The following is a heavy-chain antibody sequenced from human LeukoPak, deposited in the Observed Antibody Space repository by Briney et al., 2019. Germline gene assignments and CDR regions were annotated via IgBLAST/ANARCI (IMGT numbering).Heavy chain of an antibody. Sequence: NPGGSLRLSCAASGFTFSSYGMHWVRQAPGKGLEWVAFIRYDGSNKYYADSVKGRFTISRDNAKNTLYLQMNSLRAEDTAVYYCAQQSGLYYYYYMDVWGKGTTVTVSS. V-gene: IGHV3-30*02. CDR3: AQQSGLYYYYYMDV. D-gene: IGHD6-13*01. J-gene: IGHJ6*03. CDR1: GFTFSSYG. CDR2: IRYDGSNK.